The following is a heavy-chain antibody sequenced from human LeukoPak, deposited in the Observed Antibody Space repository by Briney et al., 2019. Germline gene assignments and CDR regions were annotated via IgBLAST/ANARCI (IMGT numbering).Heavy chain of an antibody. CDR2: TYYRSKWYN. Sequence: SQTLSLTCAISGDSVSSNSAAWNWIRQSPSRGLEWLGRTYYRSKWYNDYAVSVRSRITINPDTSKNQFSLQLNSVTPEDTAVYYCAREGSGSYYYYYYYMDVWGKGTTVTVSS. CDR3: AREGSGSYYYYYYYMDV. D-gene: IGHD1-26*01. CDR1: GDSVSSNSAA. J-gene: IGHJ6*03. V-gene: IGHV6-1*01.